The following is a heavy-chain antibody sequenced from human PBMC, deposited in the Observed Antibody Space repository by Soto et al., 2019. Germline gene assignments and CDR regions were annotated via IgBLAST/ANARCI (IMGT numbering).Heavy chain of an antibody. V-gene: IGHV4-31*03. Sequence: PSETLSLTCTVSGGSISSGGYYWSWIRQHPGKGLEWIGYIYYSGSTYYNPSLKSRVTISVDTSKNQFSLKLSSVTAADTAVYYCARGARSRFYYDILTGHFDYWGQGTLVTVSS. J-gene: IGHJ4*02. CDR3: ARGARSRFYYDILTGHFDY. D-gene: IGHD3-9*01. CDR2: IYYSGST. CDR1: GGSISSGGYY.